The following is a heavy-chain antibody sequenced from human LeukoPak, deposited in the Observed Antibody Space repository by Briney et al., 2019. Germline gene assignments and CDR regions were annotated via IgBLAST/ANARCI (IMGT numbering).Heavy chain of an antibody. Sequence: GGSLRLSCAASGFTFSSYWMHWVRQAPGKGLVWVSRINIDGSDTTYADSVKGRFTISRDNAKNTLYLQMNSLRAEDTAVYYCARGRYYGSGSYDYWGQGTLVTVSS. J-gene: IGHJ4*02. V-gene: IGHV3-74*01. D-gene: IGHD3-10*01. CDR3: ARGRYYGSGSYDY. CDR2: INIDGSDT. CDR1: GFTFSSYW.